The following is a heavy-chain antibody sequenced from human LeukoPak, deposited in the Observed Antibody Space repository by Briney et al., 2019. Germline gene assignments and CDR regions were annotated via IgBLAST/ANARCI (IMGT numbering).Heavy chain of an antibody. CDR1: GYTFTSYD. J-gene: IGHJ4*02. V-gene: IGHV1-8*02. CDR3: ATGVMITMVRGVIITSDY. CDR2: MNPNSGNT. D-gene: IGHD3-10*01. Sequence: ASVKVSCKASGYTFTSYDINWVRQATGQGLEWMGWMNPNSGNTGYAQKFQGRVTMTEDTSTDTAYVELSSLRSEDTAVYYCATGVMITMVRGVIITSDYWGQGTLVTVSS.